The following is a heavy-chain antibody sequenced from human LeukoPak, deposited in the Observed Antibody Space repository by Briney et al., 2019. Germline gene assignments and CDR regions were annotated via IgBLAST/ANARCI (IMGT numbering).Heavy chain of an antibody. CDR3: TTGPYDYGSGSYFYFDY. CDR1: GFTFSNAW. Sequence: GGSLRLSCAASGFTFSNAWMSWVRQAPGKGLEWVGRIKSKTDGGTTDYAAPGKVRFNISRDDSHNTLYVQMNSLKTEDTAVYYCTTGPYDYGSGSYFYFDYWGQGTLVTVSS. D-gene: IGHD3-10*01. CDR2: IKSKTDGGTT. J-gene: IGHJ4*02. V-gene: IGHV3-15*01.